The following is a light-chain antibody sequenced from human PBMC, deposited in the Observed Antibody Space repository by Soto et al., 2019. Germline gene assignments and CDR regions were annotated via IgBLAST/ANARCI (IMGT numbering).Light chain of an antibody. CDR3: QQYYLTHRT. J-gene: IGKJ1*01. V-gene: IGKV4-1*01. Sequence: DIVMAQSPDSLAVSLGERATINCKSSQSLLYNSDKKNYLAWYQHKPGQPPKLLIYWSSTRDCGVPDRFSGSGSGTDCTITISSLQAEDVAVYYCQQYYLTHRTCGQGPKVEIK. CDR1: QSLLYNSDKKNY. CDR2: WSS.